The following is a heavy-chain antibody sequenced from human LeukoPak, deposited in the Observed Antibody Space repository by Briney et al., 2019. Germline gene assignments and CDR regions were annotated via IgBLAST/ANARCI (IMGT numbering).Heavy chain of an antibody. CDR2: IFYTGST. V-gene: IGHV4-30-4*01. D-gene: IGHD6-6*01. Sequence: SETLSLTCTVSGGSITSGNYYWSWIRQPPGKGLEWIGYIFYTGSTNHSPSLKSRVSISVDTFKNQFSLKLSSVAAADTAVYYCARKYPDHWFDPWGQGTLVTVSS. CDR3: ARKYPDHWFDP. CDR1: GGSITSGNYY. J-gene: IGHJ5*02.